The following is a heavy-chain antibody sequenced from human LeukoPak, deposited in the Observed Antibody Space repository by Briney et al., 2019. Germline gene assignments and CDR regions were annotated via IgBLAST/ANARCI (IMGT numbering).Heavy chain of an antibody. CDR3: ARHLRGYSYGHNFDY. CDR2: IYPGDSDT. D-gene: IGHD5-18*01. CDR1: GYSFTSYW. J-gene: IGHJ4*02. Sequence: GESLKISCKGSGYSFTSYWIGWVRQMPGKGLEWMGIIYPGDSDTRYSPSFQGQVTISADKSISTAYLQWSSLKASDTAMYYCARHLRGYSYGHNFDYWGQGTLVTVSS. V-gene: IGHV5-51*01.